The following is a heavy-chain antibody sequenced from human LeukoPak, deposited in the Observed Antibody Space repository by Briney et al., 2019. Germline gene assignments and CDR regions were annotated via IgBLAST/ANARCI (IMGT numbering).Heavy chain of an antibody. CDR3: ATQEDYRSLGFDP. J-gene: IGHJ5*02. V-gene: IGHV1-2*02. D-gene: IGHD4-4*01. Sequence: ASVKVSCKASGYTFTGYYMHWVRQAPGQGLEWMGWVNPNSGGTNYAQKFQGRVTITADKSTSTAYMELSSLRSEDTAVYYCATQEDYRSLGFDPWGQGTLVTVSS. CDR2: VNPNSGGT. CDR1: GYTFTGYY.